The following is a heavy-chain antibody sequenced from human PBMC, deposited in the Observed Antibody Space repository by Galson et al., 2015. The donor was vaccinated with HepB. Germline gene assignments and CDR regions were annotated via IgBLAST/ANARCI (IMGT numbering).Heavy chain of an antibody. J-gene: IGHJ4*02. CDR1: GFTFSRYW. Sequence: SLRLSCAASGFTFSRYWMTWVRQAPGKGLEWVANINQDGSVRYYVDSVKGRFTISRDNAKSSVYLQMNSLRAEDTAVYYCARAIGAADAYWGQGTLVIVSS. V-gene: IGHV3-7*01. D-gene: IGHD6-13*01. CDR3: ARAIGAADAY. CDR2: INQDGSVR.